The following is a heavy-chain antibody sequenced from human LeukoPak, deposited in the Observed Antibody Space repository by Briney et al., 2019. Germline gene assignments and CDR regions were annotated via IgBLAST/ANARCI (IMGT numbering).Heavy chain of an antibody. V-gene: IGHV1-8*01. J-gene: IGHJ4*02. CDR2: MNPNSGNT. CDR1: GYTFTSYD. Sequence: GASVKVSCKASGYTFTSYDINWVRQAPGQGLEWMGWMNPNSGNTGYAQKFQGRVTMTRNTSISTVYTELSSLRSEDTAVYYCARVGQVVSAWDYGGTDHDFDYWGQGTLVTVSS. CDR3: ARVGQVVSAWDYGGTDHDFDY. D-gene: IGHD4-23*01.